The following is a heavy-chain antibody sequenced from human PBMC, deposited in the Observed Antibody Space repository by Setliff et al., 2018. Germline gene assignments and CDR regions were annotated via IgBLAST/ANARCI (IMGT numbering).Heavy chain of an antibody. CDR2: IYHSGST. CDR3: ARRHCSGGSCYSLNYFDY. D-gene: IGHD2-15*01. J-gene: IGHJ4*02. CDR1: GYFISSGYY. Sequence: ETLSLTCAVSGYFISSGYYWGWIRQPPGKGLEWIGSIYHSGSTYYNPSLKSRVTISVDTSKKQFSLKLSSVTAADTAVYYCARRHCSGGSCYSLNYFDYWGQGTLVT. V-gene: IGHV4-38-2*01.